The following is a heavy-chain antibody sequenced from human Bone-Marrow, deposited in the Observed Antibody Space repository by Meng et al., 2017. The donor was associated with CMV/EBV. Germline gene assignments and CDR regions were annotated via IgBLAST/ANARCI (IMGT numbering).Heavy chain of an antibody. CDR1: GFTFSSYW. CDR2: ISYDGSNK. CDR3: ARSPSIDCGGDCYSDY. J-gene: IGHJ4*02. V-gene: IGHV3-30-3*01. D-gene: IGHD2-21*01. Sequence: GGSLRLSCAASGFTFSSYWMSWVRQAPGKGLEWVAVISYDGSNKYYADSVKGRFTISRDNSKNTLYLQMNSLRAEDTAVYYCARSPSIDCGGDCYSDYCGQGTLVTVSS.